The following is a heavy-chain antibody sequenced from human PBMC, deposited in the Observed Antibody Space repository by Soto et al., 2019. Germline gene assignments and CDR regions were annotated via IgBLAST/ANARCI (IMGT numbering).Heavy chain of an antibody. Sequence: PSETLSLTCAVSGGSISSENWWNWVRQPPGKGLEWIGEIHHTESTNYNPSLQSRVTISVDKSRELFSLRLSSVTAADTAVYYCARRMRAGRYYDAGDYWGQGILVTVS. CDR3: ARRMRAGRYYDAGDY. V-gene: IGHV4-4*02. CDR2: IHHTEST. J-gene: IGHJ4*02. CDR1: GGSISSENW. D-gene: IGHD3-22*01.